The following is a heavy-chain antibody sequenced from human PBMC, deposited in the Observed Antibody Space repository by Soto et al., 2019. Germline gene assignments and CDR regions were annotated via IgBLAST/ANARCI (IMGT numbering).Heavy chain of an antibody. CDR2: IKSKPDGGTT. D-gene: IGHD3-10*01. Sequence: EVQLVESGGDFVKPGGSLRLSCAASGLTFNNAWMNWVRQAPGKGLEWVGRIKSKPDGGTTDYAAPVKGRFTISRDDSKNTLYLQMNSLKTEDTALYYCTTDKLGACDGGNFQHWGQGTLVTVSS. CDR1: GLTFNNAW. CDR3: TTDKLGACDGGNFQH. V-gene: IGHV3-15*07. J-gene: IGHJ1*01.